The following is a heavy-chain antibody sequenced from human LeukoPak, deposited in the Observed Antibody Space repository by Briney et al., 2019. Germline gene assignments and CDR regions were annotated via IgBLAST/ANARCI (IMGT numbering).Heavy chain of an antibody. V-gene: IGHV1-2*02. J-gene: IGHJ6*02. D-gene: IGHD4-17*01. Sequence: GSVEVSCMASGYTFTGYYMHWVRQAPGQGLEGMGWINPNSGGTNYAQKFQGRVTMTRDTSISTAYMELSRLRSDDTAVYYCARGDYGDSHYGMDVWGQGTTVTVSS. CDR1: GYTFTGYY. CDR3: ARGDYGDSHYGMDV. CDR2: INPNSGGT.